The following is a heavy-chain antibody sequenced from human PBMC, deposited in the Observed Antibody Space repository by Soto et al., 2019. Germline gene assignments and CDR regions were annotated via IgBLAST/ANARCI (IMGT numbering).Heavy chain of an antibody. Sequence: QVQLRESGPRLVKPSQTLSLTCNVSGGSISSAYHFWSWVRQHPSRGLGWIGSMFSTGGTYINPSFSSRAIISVATSKDQFSLRLTSVTAADTAVYYCAREWGASVSNNGMDVWGQGTTVTVSS. CDR3: AREWGASVSNNGMDV. J-gene: IGHJ6*02. CDR1: GGSISSAYHF. CDR2: MFSTGGT. V-gene: IGHV4-31*03. D-gene: IGHD3-10*01.